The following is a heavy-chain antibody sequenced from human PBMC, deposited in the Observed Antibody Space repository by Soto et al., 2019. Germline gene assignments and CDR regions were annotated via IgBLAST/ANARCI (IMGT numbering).Heavy chain of an antibody. CDR2: IYYSGNT. D-gene: IGHD6-6*01. CDR1: SASLSSSTYY. V-gene: IGHV4-39*01. Sequence: QLQLQESGPGLVKPSETLSLTCSVSSASLSSSTYYWSWIRQPPGRGPEWIGSIYYSGNTYYKPSRKICVIISRDTSRNQFSMKLTSVTAADTGVYYCASSSPCHYCSTGILVTVSS. CDR3: ASSSPCHY. J-gene: IGHJ4*02.